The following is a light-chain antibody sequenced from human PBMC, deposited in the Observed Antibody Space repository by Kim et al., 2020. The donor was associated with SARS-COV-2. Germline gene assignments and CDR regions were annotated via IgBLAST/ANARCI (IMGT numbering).Light chain of an antibody. CDR3: CSYAGSFSWV. CDR2: DVS. CDR1: SSDVGYYNY. J-gene: IGLJ3*02. Sequence: QSAVAQPRSVSGSSGQSVTISCTGTSSDVGYYNYVSWYQHHPGKAPKLMIYDVSKRPSGVPDSFSGSKSGNTASLTISGLQAEDEADYYCCSYAGSFSWVFGGGTQLT. V-gene: IGLV2-11*01.